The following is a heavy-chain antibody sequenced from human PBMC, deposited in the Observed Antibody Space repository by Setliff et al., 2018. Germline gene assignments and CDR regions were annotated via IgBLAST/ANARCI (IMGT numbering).Heavy chain of an antibody. CDR3: ARDVFDFRTGQAGP. CDR1: GFTFSSLW. Sequence: GGSLRLSCPASGFTFSSLWMAWVRQAPGKGLEWVANINQGGSDQFYVESVKGRFTISRDNAKNSLFLQMNSLRVEDTAVYYCARDVFDFRTGQAGPWGQGTLVTVSS. D-gene: IGHD3-3*01. CDR2: INQGGSDQ. V-gene: IGHV3-7*01. J-gene: IGHJ5*02.